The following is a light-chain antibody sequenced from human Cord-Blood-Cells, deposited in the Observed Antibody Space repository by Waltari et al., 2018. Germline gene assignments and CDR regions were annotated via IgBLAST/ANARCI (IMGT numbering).Light chain of an antibody. V-gene: IGKV1-39*01. CDR1: QSISSY. CDR2: AAS. CDR3: QQSYSEIT. J-gene: IGKJ5*01. Sequence: DIQLTQSQSSLSASVGDRVTITCRASQSISSYLNWYQQKPGKAPKLLIYAASSLQSGVPSRFSGSGSGTDFTLTISSLQPEDFATYYCQQSYSEITFGQGTRLEIK.